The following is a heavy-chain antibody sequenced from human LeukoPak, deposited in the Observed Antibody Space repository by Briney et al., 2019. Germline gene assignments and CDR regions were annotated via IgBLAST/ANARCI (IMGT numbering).Heavy chain of an antibody. V-gene: IGHV4-34*01. CDR3: ARHVGGATLRYYYYMDV. Sequence: SETLSLTCAVYAGSFSGYYWSWIRQPPVKGLEWIGVINHSGSTNYNPSLKSRVTISVDTSKNQFSLKLSSVTAADTAVYYCARHVGGATLRYYYYMDVWGKGTTVTISS. D-gene: IGHD1-26*01. CDR2: INHSGST. CDR1: AGSFSGYY. J-gene: IGHJ6*03.